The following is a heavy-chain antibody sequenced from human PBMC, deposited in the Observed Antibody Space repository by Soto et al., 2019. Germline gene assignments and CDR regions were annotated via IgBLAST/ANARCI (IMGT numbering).Heavy chain of an antibody. Sequence: QVQLVQSGAEVKKPGSSVKVSCKASGGTFSSYAISWVRQVPGQGLEWMGGIIPIFGTANYAQKFQGRVTITADKSTSTAYKELSSLRSEDTAVYYCARGATMVLGVITLDAFDIWGQGTMVTVSS. CDR2: IIPIFGTA. CDR1: GGTFSSYA. D-gene: IGHD3-10*01. J-gene: IGHJ3*02. V-gene: IGHV1-69*06. CDR3: ARGATMVLGVITLDAFDI.